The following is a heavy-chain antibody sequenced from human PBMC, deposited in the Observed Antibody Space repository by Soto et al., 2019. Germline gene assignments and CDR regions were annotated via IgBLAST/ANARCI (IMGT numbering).Heavy chain of an antibody. CDR2: IDSGGGST. D-gene: IGHD4-4*01. Sequence: EVQLLVSGGGSVQPGGSLRLSCAAPGSSFSNYARSWFRQAPGTGLGWVSAIDSGGGSTYYAASVKGRFSISRDNSMNTLYLQMNSLRAEDTAIYYCTKEHSNYPDNWFDPWGQGTLVTVSS. CDR1: GSSFSNYA. CDR3: TKEHSNYPDNWFDP. J-gene: IGHJ5*02. V-gene: IGHV3-23*01.